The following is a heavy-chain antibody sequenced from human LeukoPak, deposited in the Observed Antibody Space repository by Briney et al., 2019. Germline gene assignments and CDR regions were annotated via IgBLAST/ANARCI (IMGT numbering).Heavy chain of an antibody. Sequence: GGSLRLSCAASGFTFSSYWMHWVRQAPGKGLVWVSRINSDGSSTSYADSVKGRFAISRDNAKNTLYLQMNSLRAEDTAVYYCARGYCSSTSCYNDDYYYYMDVWAKGPRSPSP. CDR3: ARGYCSSTSCYNDDYYYYMDV. V-gene: IGHV3-74*01. CDR2: INSDGSST. CDR1: GFTFSSYW. D-gene: IGHD2-2*02. J-gene: IGHJ6*03.